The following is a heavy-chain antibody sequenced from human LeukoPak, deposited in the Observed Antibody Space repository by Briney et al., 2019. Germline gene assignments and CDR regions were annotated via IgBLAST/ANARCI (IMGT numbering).Heavy chain of an antibody. CDR3: ARATLVTPLDY. CDR1: GYPISSGYY. J-gene: IGHJ4*02. D-gene: IGHD4-23*01. V-gene: IGHV4-38-2*02. Sequence: SETLSLTCTVSGYPISSGYYWGWIRQPPGKGLEWIGSFYHSGSTYYNPSLKSRVTISVDTSKNQLSLKLSSVTAADTAVYYCARATLVTPLDYWGQGTLVTVSS. CDR2: FYHSGST.